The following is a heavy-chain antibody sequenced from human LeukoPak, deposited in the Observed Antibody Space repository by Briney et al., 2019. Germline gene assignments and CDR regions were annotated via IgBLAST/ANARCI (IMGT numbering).Heavy chain of an antibody. Sequence: GASVKVSCKTSGYTFSNYGVSWVRQAPGQGLEWMGWISAYNNNTNCAQKFQGRLTMTTDTSTSTAYMELRSLRSDDTAVYYCARGARISSSWYSSVWGQGTLITVS. CDR1: GYTFSNYG. J-gene: IGHJ4*02. CDR2: ISAYNNNT. V-gene: IGHV1-18*01. D-gene: IGHD2-2*01. CDR3: ARGARISSSWYSSV.